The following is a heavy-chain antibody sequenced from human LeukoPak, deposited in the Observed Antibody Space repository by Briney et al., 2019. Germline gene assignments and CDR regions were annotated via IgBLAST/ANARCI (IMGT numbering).Heavy chain of an antibody. D-gene: IGHD5-24*01. CDR1: GGSFSGYY. CDR2: INHSGST. Sequence: SETLSLTCAVYGGSFSGYYWSWIRQPPGKGLEWIGEINHSGSTNYNPSLKSRVTISVDTSKNQFSLKLSSVTAAGTAVYYCARVYRWLQYFDYWGQGTLVTVSS. CDR3: ARVYRWLQYFDY. V-gene: IGHV4-34*01. J-gene: IGHJ4*02.